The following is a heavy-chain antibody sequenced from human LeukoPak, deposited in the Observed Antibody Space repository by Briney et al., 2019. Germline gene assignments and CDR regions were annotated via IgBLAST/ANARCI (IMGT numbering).Heavy chain of an antibody. D-gene: IGHD6-13*01. Sequence: PEGSLRLSCAASGFTFSSYAMHWVRQAPGKGLEWVAVISYDGSNKYYADSVKGRFTISRDNSKNTLYLQMNSLRAEDTAVYYCARGLKSAAFDYWGQGTLVTVSS. V-gene: IGHV3-30-3*01. CDR2: ISYDGSNK. J-gene: IGHJ4*02. CDR1: GFTFSSYA. CDR3: ARGLKSAAFDY.